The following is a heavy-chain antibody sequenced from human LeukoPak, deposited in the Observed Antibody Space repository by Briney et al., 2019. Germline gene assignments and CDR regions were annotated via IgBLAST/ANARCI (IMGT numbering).Heavy chain of an antibody. CDR2: IIPIFGTA. V-gene: IGHV1-69*06. CDR1: GGTFSSYA. CDR3: ARVSSTYYDILTAYYGY. Sequence: GSSVKVSCKASGGTFSSYAISWVRQAPGQGLEWMGGIIPIFGTANYAQKFQGRVTITADKSTSTAYMELSSLRSDDTAVYYCARVSSTYYDILTAYYGYWGQGTLVTVSS. J-gene: IGHJ4*02. D-gene: IGHD3-9*01.